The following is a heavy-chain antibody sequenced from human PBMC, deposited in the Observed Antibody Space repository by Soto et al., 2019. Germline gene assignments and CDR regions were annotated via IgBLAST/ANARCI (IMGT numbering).Heavy chain of an antibody. CDR3: ARDLEMVRGVSAYYGMDV. CDR1: GFTFSDYY. D-gene: IGHD3-10*01. J-gene: IGHJ6*02. Sequence: PGGSLRLSCAASGFTFSDYYMSWIRQAPGKGLEWVSYISSSSSYTNYADSAKGRFTVSRDNAKNSLYLQMNSLRAEDTAVYYCARDLEMVRGVSAYYGMDVWGQGTTVTVSS. CDR2: ISSSSSYT. V-gene: IGHV3-11*05.